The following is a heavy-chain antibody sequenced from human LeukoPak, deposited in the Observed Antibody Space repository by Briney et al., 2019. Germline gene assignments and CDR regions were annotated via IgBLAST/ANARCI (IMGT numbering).Heavy chain of an antibody. J-gene: IGHJ4*02. Sequence: PGWALRLSCAASGCTFSSYSMSGFRQAPGKGLEGVSAISGSGGSTDYADSVKGRFTISRDNSKNTLYLQMNSLRAEATAVYYCAKGGGIAAAGTYYWGQGTLVTVSS. CDR2: ISGSGGST. D-gene: IGHD6-13*01. CDR1: GCTFSSYS. CDR3: AKGGGIAAAGTYY. V-gene: IGHV3-23*01.